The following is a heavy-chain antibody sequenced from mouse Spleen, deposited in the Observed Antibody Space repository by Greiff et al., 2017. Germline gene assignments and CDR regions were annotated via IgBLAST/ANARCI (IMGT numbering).Heavy chain of an antibody. CDR3: ARRANWGFDY. D-gene: IGHD4-1*01. Sequence: QVQLQQPGAELVRPGSSVKLSCKASGYTFTSYWMHWVKQRPIQGLEWIGNIDPSDSETHYNQKFKDKATLTVDKSSSTAYMQLSSLTPEDSAVYYCARRANWGFDYWGQGTTLTVSS. CDR1: GYTFTSYW. CDR2: IDPSDSET. V-gene: IGHV1-52*01. J-gene: IGHJ2*01.